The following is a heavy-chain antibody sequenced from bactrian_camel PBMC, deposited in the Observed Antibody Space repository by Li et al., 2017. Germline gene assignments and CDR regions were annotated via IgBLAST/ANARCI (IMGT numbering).Heavy chain of an antibody. CDR1: GYTSSNVC. CDR3: AGEQYGGCRASAAFGV. CDR2: IDSAGRI. V-gene: IGHV3S53*01. D-gene: IGHD6*01. Sequence: VQLVESGGDSVEAGGSLRLSCAASGYTSSNVCMAWYRQAPGREREGVAAIDSAGRISYADSVKGRFTISKGNRKTILYLEMHNLKPEDTGVYYCAGEQYGGCRASAAFGVWGQGTQVTVS. J-gene: IGHJ6*01.